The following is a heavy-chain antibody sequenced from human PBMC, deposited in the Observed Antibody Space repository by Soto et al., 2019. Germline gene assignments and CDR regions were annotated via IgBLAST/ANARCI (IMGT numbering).Heavy chain of an antibody. CDR3: ARQGDYYDSSGHNWFAP. V-gene: IGHV5-51*01. D-gene: IGHD3-22*01. Sequence: RQMTKKGLEWMGIIYPGDSDTRYSPSFQGQVTISADKSISTAYLQWSSLKASDTAMYYCARQGDYYDSSGHNWFAPWGQGTLVTVSS. J-gene: IGHJ5*02. CDR2: IYPGDSDT.